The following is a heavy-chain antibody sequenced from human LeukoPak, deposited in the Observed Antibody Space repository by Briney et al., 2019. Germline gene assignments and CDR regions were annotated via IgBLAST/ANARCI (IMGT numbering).Heavy chain of an antibody. J-gene: IGHJ3*02. Sequence: GGSLRLSCAASGFTLSSYSMNWVRQAPGKGLEWVAFIRYDGSNKYYADSVKGRFTISRDNSKNTLYLQMNSLRAEDTAVYYCAKDRGDIVVVPAAEIGIDIWGQGTMVTVSS. V-gene: IGHV3-30*02. CDR1: GFTLSSYS. D-gene: IGHD2-2*01. CDR2: IRYDGSNK. CDR3: AKDRGDIVVVPAAEIGIDI.